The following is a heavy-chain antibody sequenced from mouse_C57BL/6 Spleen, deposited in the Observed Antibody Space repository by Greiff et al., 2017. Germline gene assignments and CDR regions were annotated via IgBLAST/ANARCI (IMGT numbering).Heavy chain of an antibody. Sequence: VQLQQSGAELVRPGSSVKMSCKTSGYTFTSYGINWVKQRPGQGLEWIGYIYIGNGYTEYNEKFKGKATLTSDTSSSTAYMQLSSLTSEDSAIYVCASLTPGSSSYWYFDVWGTGTTVTVSS. D-gene: IGHD1-1*01. CDR1: GYTFTSYG. CDR3: ASLTPGSSSYWYFDV. CDR2: IYIGNGYT. J-gene: IGHJ1*03. V-gene: IGHV1-58*01.